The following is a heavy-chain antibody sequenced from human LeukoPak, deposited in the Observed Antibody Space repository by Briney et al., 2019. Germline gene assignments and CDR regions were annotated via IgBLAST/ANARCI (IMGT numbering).Heavy chain of an antibody. Sequence: PGGSLRLSCAASGFTFSSYAMSWVRQAPGKGPEWVSAISGSGGSTYYADSVKGRFTISRDNSKNTLYLQMNSLRAEDTAVYYCAKLVVVRGYFDYWGQGTLVTVSS. CDR3: AKLVVVRGYFDY. V-gene: IGHV3-23*01. J-gene: IGHJ4*02. CDR2: ISGSGGST. D-gene: IGHD3-22*01. CDR1: GFTFSSYA.